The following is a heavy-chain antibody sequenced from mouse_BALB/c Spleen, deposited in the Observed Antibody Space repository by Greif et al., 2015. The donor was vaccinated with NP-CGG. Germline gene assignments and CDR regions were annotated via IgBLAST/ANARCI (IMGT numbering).Heavy chain of an antibody. J-gene: IGHJ4*01. Sequence: EVKLVESGGGLVKPGGSLKLSCAASGFTFSSYTMSWVRQTPEKRLEWVATISSGGSYTYYPDSVKGRFTISRDSAKNTLYLQMSSLKSEDTAMYYCTRGGGGPYAMDYWGQGTSVTVSS. CDR3: TRGGGGPYAMDY. CDR1: GFTFSSYT. V-gene: IGHV5-6-4*01. CDR2: ISSGGSYT.